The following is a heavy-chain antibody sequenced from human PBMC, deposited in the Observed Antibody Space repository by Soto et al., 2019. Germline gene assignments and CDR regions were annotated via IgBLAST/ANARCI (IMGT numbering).Heavy chain of an antibody. CDR2: IGTAGDT. CDR3: ARGRTAMSLSCYYYYGMDV. D-gene: IGHD5-18*01. V-gene: IGHV3-13*01. CDR1: GFTFSSYD. J-gene: IGHJ6*02. Sequence: EVQLVESGGGLVQPGGSLRLSCAASGFTFSSYDMHWVRQATGKGLEWVSAIGTAGDTYYPGSVKGRFTISRENAKNSLYLQMNSLRAEDTAVYYCARGRTAMSLSCYYYYGMDVWGQGTTVTVSS.